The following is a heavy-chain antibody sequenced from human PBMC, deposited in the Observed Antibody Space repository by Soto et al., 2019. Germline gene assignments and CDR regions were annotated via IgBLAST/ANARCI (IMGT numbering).Heavy chain of an antibody. CDR2: INHSGST. Sequence: PSETLSLTCAVSGASVSSTYYWSWIRQPPGKGLEWIGEINHSGSTNYNPSLKSRVTISVDTSKNQFSLKLTSVTAADTAVYYCARESKYDTSGYPPWFAPWGQGTLVTVSS. CDR3: ARESKYDTSGYPPWFAP. D-gene: IGHD3-22*01. J-gene: IGHJ5*02. CDR1: GASVSSTYY. V-gene: IGHV4-34*09.